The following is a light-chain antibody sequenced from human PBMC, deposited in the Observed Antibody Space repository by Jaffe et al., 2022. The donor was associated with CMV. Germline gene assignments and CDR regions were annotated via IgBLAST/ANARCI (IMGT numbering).Light chain of an antibody. CDR2: GNN. CDR3: AAWDDSLSSWV. J-gene: IGLJ3*02. Sequence: QSVLTQPPSASGTPGQRVTISCSGSSSNIGSNTVNWYQQLPGTAPKLLIYGNNQRPSGVPDRFSGSRSGMSASLAISGLQSEDEADYYCAAWDDSLSSWVFGGGTKLTVL. CDR1: SSNIGSNT. V-gene: IGLV1-44*01.